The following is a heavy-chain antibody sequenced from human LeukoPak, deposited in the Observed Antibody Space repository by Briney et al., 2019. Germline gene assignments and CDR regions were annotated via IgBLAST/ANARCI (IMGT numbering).Heavy chain of an antibody. D-gene: IGHD3-10*01. J-gene: IGHJ4*02. CDR1: GFTFSEYY. CDR2: ISSTTSYT. CDR3: ARSSYTSGSSYFDY. Sequence: GGSLRLSCAASGFTFSEYYMSWIRQAPGKGLEWLSYISSTTSYTDYADSVKGRFTISRDNAKNSLYLQMNSLRAEDTAVYYCARSSYTSGSSYFDYWGQGTQVTVSA. V-gene: IGHV3-11*03.